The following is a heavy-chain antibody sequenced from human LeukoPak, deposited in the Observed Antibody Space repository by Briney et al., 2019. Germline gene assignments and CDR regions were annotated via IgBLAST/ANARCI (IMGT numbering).Heavy chain of an antibody. Sequence: GGSLRLSCATSGFIFSDYYMTWIRQAPGRGLEWVAYINSGGGPIYYAVSVRGRFTISRDNAKNSLYLQMNSLRAEDTAVYYCARRLGLGDYGFGFDFWGQGSQVTVSS. V-gene: IGHV3-11*01. CDR3: ARRLGLGDYGFGFDF. J-gene: IGHJ4*02. CDR2: INSGGGPI. CDR1: GFIFSDYY. D-gene: IGHD4-17*01.